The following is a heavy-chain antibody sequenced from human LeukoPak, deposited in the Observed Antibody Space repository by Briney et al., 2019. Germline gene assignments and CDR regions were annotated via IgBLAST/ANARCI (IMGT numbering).Heavy chain of an antibody. V-gene: IGHV3-23*01. D-gene: IGHD6-19*01. CDR3: AKGGWLDD. Sequence: GGSLRLSCAASGFNFNKYDMTWARQAPGKGLEWVSTITGRSDKTYYTDSVKGRFVTFRDNSKDTLYLQMNSLRAEDTALYYCAKGGWLDDLGQGALVTVSS. CDR2: ITGRSDKT. J-gene: IGHJ4*02. CDR1: GFNFNKYD.